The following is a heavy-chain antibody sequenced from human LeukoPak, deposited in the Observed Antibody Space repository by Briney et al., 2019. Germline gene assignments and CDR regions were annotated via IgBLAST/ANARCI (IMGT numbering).Heavy chain of an antibody. CDR1: GFILNDYG. CDR3: VREGAVADFDC. CDR2: INGDGSST. Sequence: PGRSLRLSCGASGFILNDYGMHWVRQAPGKGLVWVSRINGDGSSTRYADSVKGRFTISRDNAKNTLFLQMDSLRAEDTAVYYCVREGAVADFDCWGQGTLVTVSS. J-gene: IGHJ4*02. D-gene: IGHD6-19*01. V-gene: IGHV3-74*01.